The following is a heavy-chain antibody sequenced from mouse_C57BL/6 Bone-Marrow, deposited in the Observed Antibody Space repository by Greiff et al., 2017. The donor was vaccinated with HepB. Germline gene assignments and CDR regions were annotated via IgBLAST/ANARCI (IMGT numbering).Heavy chain of an antibody. CDR3: TRRELPWYFDV. D-gene: IGHD5-5*01. J-gene: IGHJ1*03. CDR2: IDPETGGT. V-gene: IGHV1-15*01. Sequence: VQLQQSGAELVRPGASVTLSCKASGYTFTDYEMHWVKQTPVHGLEWIGAIDPETGGTAYNQKFKGKAILTADKSSSTAYMELRSLTSEDSAVYYCTRRELPWYFDVWGTGTTVTVSS. CDR1: GYTFTDYE.